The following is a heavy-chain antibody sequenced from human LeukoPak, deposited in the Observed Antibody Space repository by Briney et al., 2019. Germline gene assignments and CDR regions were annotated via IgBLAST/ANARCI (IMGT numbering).Heavy chain of an antibody. Sequence: GRSLRLSCAASGFTFSSFAMSWVRQAPGKGLEWVSAISGSGGSTYYADSVKGRFSISRDNSKNTLYLQMNSLRSEDTSVYYCASYTRPRYSSSWHPPDYGMDVWGQGTTVTVSS. D-gene: IGHD6-13*01. CDR3: ASYTRPRYSSSWHPPDYGMDV. V-gene: IGHV3-23*01. CDR1: GFTFSSFA. J-gene: IGHJ6*02. CDR2: ISGSGGST.